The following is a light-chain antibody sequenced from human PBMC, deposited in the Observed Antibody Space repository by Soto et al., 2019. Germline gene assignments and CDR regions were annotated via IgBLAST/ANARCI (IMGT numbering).Light chain of an antibody. J-gene: IGKJ1*01. CDR3: QQYYMGWT. CDR1: QSVSIW. CDR2: DVS. Sequence: DIQMTQSPSTLSASAGDRVTISCRASQSVSIWLAWCQHRPGEAPKLLIYDVSTLESGVPSRFSGFGSGTEFTLSISGLQPDDFGTYYCQQYYMGWTFGQGTKVDIK. V-gene: IGKV1-5*01.